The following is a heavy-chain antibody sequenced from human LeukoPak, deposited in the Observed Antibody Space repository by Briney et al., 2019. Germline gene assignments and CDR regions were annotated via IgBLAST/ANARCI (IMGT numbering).Heavy chain of an antibody. CDR2: ISAYNGNT. CDR1: GYTFTSYA. D-gene: IGHD6-19*01. J-gene: IGHJ4*02. V-gene: IGHV1-18*01. CDR3: ARVYTSGWYPLGY. Sequence: ASVKVSCKASGYTFTSYAITWVRQAPGQGLEWMGWISAYNGNTNCAQKFQGRITMTTDTSTSTAYMELRSLRSDDTAVYYCARVYTSGWYPLGYWGQGTLVTVSS.